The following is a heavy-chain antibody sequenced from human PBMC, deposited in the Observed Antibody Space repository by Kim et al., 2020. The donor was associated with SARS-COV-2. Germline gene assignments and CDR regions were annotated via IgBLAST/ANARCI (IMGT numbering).Heavy chain of an antibody. CDR3: ARQDTITTGDLDY. D-gene: IGHD4-4*01. V-gene: IGHV1-2*02. J-gene: IGHJ4*02. Sequence: YAQSFQGRVTLTRDTSISTAYMELSRLTSDDTAVYYCARQDTITTGDLDYWGQGTLVTVSS.